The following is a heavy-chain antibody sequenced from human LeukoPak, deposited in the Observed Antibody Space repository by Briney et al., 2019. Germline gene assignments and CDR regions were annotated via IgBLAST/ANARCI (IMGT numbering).Heavy chain of an antibody. Sequence: PGGSPRLSCAASGFTFSSYAMHWVRQAPGKGLEWVAVISYDGSNKYYADSVKGRFTISRDNSKNTLYLQMNSLRAEDTAVYYCASMYVLGYSYGYYLDYWGQGTLVTVSS. J-gene: IGHJ4*02. CDR3: ASMYVLGYSYGYYLDY. V-gene: IGHV3-30*04. CDR2: ISYDGSNK. CDR1: GFTFSSYA. D-gene: IGHD5-18*01.